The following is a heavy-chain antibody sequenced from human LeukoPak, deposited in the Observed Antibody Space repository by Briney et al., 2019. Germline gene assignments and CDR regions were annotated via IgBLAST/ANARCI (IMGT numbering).Heavy chain of an antibody. J-gene: IGHJ5*02. D-gene: IGHD3-16*01. CDR3: ARDPISLKGRFDP. V-gene: IGHV3-21*01. Sequence: GGSLRLSCAASGFTFSSYSMNWVRQAPGKGLEWVSSISSSSSYIYYADSVKGRFTISRDNAKNSLYLQMNSLRAEDTAVYYCARDPISLKGRFDPWGQGTLVTVSS. CDR1: GFTFSSYS. CDR2: ISSSSSYI.